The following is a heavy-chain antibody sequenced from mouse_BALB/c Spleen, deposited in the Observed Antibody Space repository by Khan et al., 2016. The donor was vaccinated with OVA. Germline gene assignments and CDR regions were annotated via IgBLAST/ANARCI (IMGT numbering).Heavy chain of an antibody. CDR2: IYPGSDNT. Sequence: QVQLKESGAELARPGASVKLSCKASGYIFTDYNINWMRQRTGQGLEWIGEIYPGSDNTYYNERFKGKATLPVDKSSSTAYMHLSSLTSEDSAVYFCTREWAAWFPYWGQGTLVTVSS. CDR1: GYIFTDYN. CDR3: TREWAAWFPY. J-gene: IGHJ3*01. V-gene: IGHV1-77*01.